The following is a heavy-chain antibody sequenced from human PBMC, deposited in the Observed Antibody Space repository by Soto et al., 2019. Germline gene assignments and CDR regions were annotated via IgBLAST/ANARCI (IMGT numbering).Heavy chain of an antibody. V-gene: IGHV1-18*01. J-gene: IGHJ4*02. D-gene: IGHD5-18*01. CDR3: ARDVGYGLIDG. CDR2: INAYNGNT. CDR1: GYTFTSYG. Sequence: QVQLVQSGGEVKKPGASVKVSCKASGYTFTSYGISWVRQAPGQGLEWMGWINAYNGNTNNAQKVQGRVTLTTDTATSTAYMELRSLRADITAVYYCARDVGYGLIDGWGQGTLGTVSS.